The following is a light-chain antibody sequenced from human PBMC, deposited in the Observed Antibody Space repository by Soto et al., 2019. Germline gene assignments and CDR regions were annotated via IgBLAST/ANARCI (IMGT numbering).Light chain of an antibody. Sequence: DIQMTQSPSSLSASVGDRLTITCRASQSIDSYLNWYQQKPGKAPKLLIYAASNLQGGVPSRFSGSGSGTDFTVTISRLQPEDFATYYCQQTYSVPGTFGGGTKVEIK. CDR3: QQTYSVPGT. J-gene: IGKJ4*01. V-gene: IGKV1-39*01. CDR2: AAS. CDR1: QSIDSY.